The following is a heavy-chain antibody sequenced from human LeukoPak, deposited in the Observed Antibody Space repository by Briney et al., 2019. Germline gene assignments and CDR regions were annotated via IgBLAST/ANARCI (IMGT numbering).Heavy chain of an antibody. CDR1: GYTFTSYY. CDR3: AADMVRGLINS. CDR2: INPSGGST. J-gene: IGHJ5*02. Sequence: ASVKVSCKASGYTFTSYYMHWVRQAPGQGLEWMGIINPSGGSTSYAQKFQGRVTMTRDMSTSTVYMELSSLRSEDTAVYYCAADMVRGLINSWGQGTLVTVSS. V-gene: IGHV1-46*01. D-gene: IGHD3-10*01.